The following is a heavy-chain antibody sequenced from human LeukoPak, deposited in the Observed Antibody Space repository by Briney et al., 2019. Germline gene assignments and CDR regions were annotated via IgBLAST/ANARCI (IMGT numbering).Heavy chain of an antibody. Sequence: PSETLSLTCTVSGGSISSYYWSWIRQPAGKGLEWIGRIYTSGSTNYNPSLKSRVTMSVDTSKNQFSLKLSSVTAADTAVYYCARGGTTYYDFWSGYYRGDYYYYYMDVWGKGTTVTVSS. J-gene: IGHJ6*03. CDR3: ARGGTTYYDFWSGYYRGDYYYYYMDV. CDR2: IYTSGST. D-gene: IGHD3-3*01. V-gene: IGHV4-4*07. CDR1: GGSISSYY.